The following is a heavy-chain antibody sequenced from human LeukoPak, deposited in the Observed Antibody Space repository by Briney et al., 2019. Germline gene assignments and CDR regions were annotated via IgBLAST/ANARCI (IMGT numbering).Heavy chain of an antibody. CDR3: AKGQGYNYGDSIDY. CDR2: ISGSGGST. D-gene: IGHD5-18*01. CDR1: GFTFSSYA. J-gene: IGHJ4*02. V-gene: IGHV3-23*01. Sequence: PGGSLRLSCAASGFTFSSYAMSWVRQAPGKGLEWVSAISGSGGSTYYADSVKGRFTISRDNPKHTLYLQMNSLRDEDTAVYYCAKGQGYNYGDSIDYWGQGTLVTVSS.